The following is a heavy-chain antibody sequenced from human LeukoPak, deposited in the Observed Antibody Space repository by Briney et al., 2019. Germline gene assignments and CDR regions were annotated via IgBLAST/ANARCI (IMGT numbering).Heavy chain of an antibody. CDR3: ARGESPGGIVVVPAAYNWFDP. J-gene: IGHJ5*02. Sequence: RPSETLSLTCAVYGGFFSGYYWSWIRQPPGKGLEWIGEINHSGSTNYNPSLKSRVTISVDTSKNQFSLKLSSVTAADTAVYYCARGESPGGIVVVPAAYNWFDPWGQGTLVTVSS. CDR1: GGFFSGYY. CDR2: INHSGST. D-gene: IGHD2-2*01. V-gene: IGHV4-34*01.